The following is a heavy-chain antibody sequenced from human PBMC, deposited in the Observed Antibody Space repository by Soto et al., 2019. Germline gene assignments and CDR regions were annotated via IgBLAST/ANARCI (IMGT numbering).Heavy chain of an antibody. J-gene: IGHJ5*02. CDR3: ASGVDNYDSSGYYSS. Sequence: QVQLVESGGGVVQPGRSLRLSCAASGFTFSSYGMHWVRQAPGKGLEWVAVIWYDGSNKYYADSVKGRFTISRDNSKNTLDLQMNSLSAEDTAVYYCASGVDNYDSSGYYSSWGQGTLVTVSS. V-gene: IGHV3-33*01. D-gene: IGHD3-22*01. CDR2: IWYDGSNK. CDR1: GFTFSSYG.